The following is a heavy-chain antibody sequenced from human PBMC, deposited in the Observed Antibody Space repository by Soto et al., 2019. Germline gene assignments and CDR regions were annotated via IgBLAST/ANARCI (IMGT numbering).Heavy chain of an antibody. D-gene: IGHD5-18*01. J-gene: IGHJ4*02. Sequence: ESLKISCKGSGYSFTNYWIGWVRQMPGKGLEWMGIIYPGDSDTRYSPSFQGQVIISVDQSISTAYLQWSSLQASDTAMYYCARQDYNYAYFDFWGQGTLVTVSS. CDR1: GYSFTNYW. CDR2: IYPGDSDT. CDR3: ARQDYNYAYFDF. V-gene: IGHV5-51*01.